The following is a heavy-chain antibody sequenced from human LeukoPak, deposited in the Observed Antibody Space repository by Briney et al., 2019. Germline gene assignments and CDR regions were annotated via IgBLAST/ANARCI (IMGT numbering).Heavy chain of an antibody. V-gene: IGHV3-7*05. D-gene: IGHD6-19*01. CDR3: ARGQGWLVDY. CDR2: IKQDGSEK. J-gene: IGHJ4*02. Sequence: GGSLRPSCAASGFTFSNTYMTWVRQAPGKGLEWVANIKQDGSEKFYVDSVKGRFTISRDNAKNALYLQMNSLRAEDTAIYYCARGQGWLVDYWGQGTLVTVSS. CDR1: GFTFSNTY.